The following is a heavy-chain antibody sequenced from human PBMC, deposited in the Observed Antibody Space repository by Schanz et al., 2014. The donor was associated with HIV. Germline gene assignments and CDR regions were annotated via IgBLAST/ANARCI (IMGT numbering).Heavy chain of an antibody. CDR2: IWYHGNLT. V-gene: IGHV3-33*01. J-gene: IGHJ4*02. D-gene: IGHD1-1*01. Sequence: QVQLVESGGGVVQPGRSLRLSCTTSGFRLSDHGMHWVRQAPGKGLEWVALIWYHGNLTYYADSVKGPFTISRDNSKNTFYLQMNKLSSEDAAVYYRARAPYTTSPRLDYWGQGTLVTVSS. CDR3: ARAPYTTSPRLDY. CDR1: GFRLSDHG.